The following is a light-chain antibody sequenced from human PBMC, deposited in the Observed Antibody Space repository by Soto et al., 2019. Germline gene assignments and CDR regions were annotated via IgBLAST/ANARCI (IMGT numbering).Light chain of an antibody. V-gene: IGKV3-20*01. J-gene: IGKJ1*01. CDR2: GAS. Sequence: EIVLTQSPDTLSLSPGETATLSCRASQSVSSTYLAWYQQKPGQGPRLLISGASSRATGIPDRFSGSGSGTDFTLTISRLETEDVALYYCQQYGSSPWTFGQGTKVEIK. CDR3: QQYGSSPWT. CDR1: QSVSSTY.